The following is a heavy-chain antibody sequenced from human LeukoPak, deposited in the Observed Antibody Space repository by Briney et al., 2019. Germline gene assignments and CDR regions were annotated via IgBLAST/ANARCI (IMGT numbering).Heavy chain of an antibody. CDR2: IIPILGIA. CDR3: ARAIDDGYNQPPFDY. Sequence: ASVKVSCKASGGTFSSYAISWVRQAPGQGPEWMGRIIPILGIANYAQKFQGRVTITADKSTSTAYMELSSLRSEDTAVYYCARAIDDGYNQPPFDYWGQGTLVTVSS. V-gene: IGHV1-69*04. J-gene: IGHJ4*02. CDR1: GGTFSSYA. D-gene: IGHD5-24*01.